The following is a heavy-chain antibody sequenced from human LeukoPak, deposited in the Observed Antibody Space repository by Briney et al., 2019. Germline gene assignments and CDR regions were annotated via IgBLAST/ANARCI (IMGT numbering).Heavy chain of an antibody. CDR2: ISGYNGHT. Sequence: GASVKVSCKASGYTFTSYGSSWVRQAPGQGLEGMGWISGYNGHTDYPQQFQRRVTMTPDTYTRPASLALRSLTSDDPAVYYCARLAQHRVLWVDYPSYMAVWGKGTTVTVSS. D-gene: IGHD3-10*01. CDR1: GYTFTSYG. J-gene: IGHJ6*03. CDR3: ARLAQHRVLWVDYPSYMAV. V-gene: IGHV1-18*01.